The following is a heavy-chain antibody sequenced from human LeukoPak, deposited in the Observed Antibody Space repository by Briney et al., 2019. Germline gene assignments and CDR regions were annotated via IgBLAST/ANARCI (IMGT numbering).Heavy chain of an antibody. CDR3: ARVVGATRDSWIDY. J-gene: IGHJ4*02. D-gene: IGHD1-26*01. V-gene: IGHV4-34*01. CDR2: INHSGST. CDR1: GGSFSGYY. Sequence: SETLSLTCAVYGGSFSGYYWSWIRQPPGKGLEWIGEINHSGSTNYNPSLKSRVTISVDTSKNQFSLKLSSVTAADTAVYYCARVVGATRDSWIDYWGQGTLVTVSS.